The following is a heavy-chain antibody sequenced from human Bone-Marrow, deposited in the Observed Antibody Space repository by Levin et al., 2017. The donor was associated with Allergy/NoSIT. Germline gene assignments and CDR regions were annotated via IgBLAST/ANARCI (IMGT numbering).Heavy chain of an antibody. J-gene: IGHJ4*02. CDR2: VSFDGSNK. D-gene: IGHD2-15*01. V-gene: IGHV3-30*18. CDR1: GFTFSSSG. CDR3: AKLGCSGGTCYSGGDY. Sequence: GGSLRLSCAASGFTFSSSGMHWVRQAPGKGLEWVAVVSFDGSNKYYADSVKGRFTISRDNSKNTVYLQMSSLRAEDTAVYYCAKLGCSGGTCYSGGDYWGQGTLVTVSS.